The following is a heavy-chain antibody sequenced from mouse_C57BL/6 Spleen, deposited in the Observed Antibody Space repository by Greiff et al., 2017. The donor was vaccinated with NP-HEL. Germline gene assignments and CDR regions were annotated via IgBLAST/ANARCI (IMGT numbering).Heavy chain of an antibody. D-gene: IGHD1-1*01. J-gene: IGHJ1*03. CDR3: AREEVLLRYFDV. CDR1: GYTFTDYN. V-gene: IGHV1-18*01. Sequence: EVKLMESGPELVKPGASVKIPCKASGYTFTDYNMDWVKQSHGKSLEWIGDINPNNGGTIYNQKFKGKATLTVDKSSSTAYMELRSLTSEDTAVYYCAREEVLLRYFDVWGTGTTVTVSS. CDR2: INPNNGGT.